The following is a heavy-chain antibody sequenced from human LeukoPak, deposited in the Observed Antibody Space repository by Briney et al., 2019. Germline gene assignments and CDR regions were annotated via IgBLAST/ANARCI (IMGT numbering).Heavy chain of an antibody. D-gene: IGHD4-11*01. Sequence: PSETLSLTCTVSGGSISSSSYYWGWIRQPPGKGLEWIGSIYYSGSTYYNPSLKSRVTISVDTSKNQFSLKLSSVTAAGTAVYYCARDSRGYYYMDVWGKGTTVTVSS. CDR2: IYYSGST. CDR1: GGSISSSSYY. V-gene: IGHV4-39*02. J-gene: IGHJ6*03. CDR3: ARDSRGYYYMDV.